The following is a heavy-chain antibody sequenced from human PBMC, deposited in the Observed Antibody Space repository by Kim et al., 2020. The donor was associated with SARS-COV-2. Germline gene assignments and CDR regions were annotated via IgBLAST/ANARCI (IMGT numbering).Heavy chain of an antibody. CDR1: GFTFSSYG. CDR2: IWYDGSNK. Sequence: GGSLRLSCAASGFTFSSYGMHWVRQAPGKGLEWVAVIWYDGSNKYYADSVKGRFTISRDNSKNTLYLQMNSLRAEDTAVYYCAKDRRIAAAGQRSYYYGMDVWGQGTTVTVSS. V-gene: IGHV3-33*06. CDR3: AKDRRIAAAGQRSYYYGMDV. D-gene: IGHD6-13*01. J-gene: IGHJ6*02.